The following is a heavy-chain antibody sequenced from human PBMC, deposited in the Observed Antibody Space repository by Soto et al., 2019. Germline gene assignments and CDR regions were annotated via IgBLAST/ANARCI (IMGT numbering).Heavy chain of an antibody. D-gene: IGHD2-15*01. Sequence: GESLRISCKGSGYRFANYWIGWVRQMPGKGLEWMGIIYPGDSDTRYSPSFQGQVTISADKSISTAYLQWSSLKASDTAMYYCARHHEGSGNYWGQGTLVTVSS. CDR3: ARHHEGSGNY. J-gene: IGHJ4*02. CDR1: GYRFANYW. V-gene: IGHV5-51*01. CDR2: IYPGDSDT.